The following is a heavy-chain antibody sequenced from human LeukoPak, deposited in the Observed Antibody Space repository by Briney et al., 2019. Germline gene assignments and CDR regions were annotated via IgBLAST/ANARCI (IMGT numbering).Heavy chain of an antibody. D-gene: IGHD6-19*01. CDR1: GFTFSSYA. CDR3: AKDLSMAVTGSPFDY. J-gene: IGHJ4*02. CDR2: ISGSSTST. V-gene: IGHV3-23*01. Sequence: GGSLRLSCAASGFTFSSYAMSWVRQAPGKGLERVSTISGSSTSTYYADSVQGRFTVSRDNSKSTLFLQMNSLRAEDTAIYYCAKDLSMAVTGSPFDYWGQGTLVTVSS.